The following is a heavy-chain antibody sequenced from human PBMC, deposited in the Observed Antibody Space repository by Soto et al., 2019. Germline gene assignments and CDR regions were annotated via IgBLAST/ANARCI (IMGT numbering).Heavy chain of an antibody. CDR1: GYSFTSYW. J-gene: IGHJ2*01. D-gene: IGHD3-22*01. CDR3: ARQGVIVVATNWYFDL. CDR2: IDPSDSYT. V-gene: IGHV5-10-1*01. Sequence: PGESLNISCKGSGYSFTSYWISWVRQMPGKGLEWMGRIDPSDSYTNYSPSFQGHVTISADKSISTAYLQWSSLKASDTAMYYCARQGVIVVATNWYFDLWGRGTLVTVSS.